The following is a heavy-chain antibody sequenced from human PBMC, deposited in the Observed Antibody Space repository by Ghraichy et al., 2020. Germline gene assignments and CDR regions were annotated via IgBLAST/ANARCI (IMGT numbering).Heavy chain of an antibody. Sequence: SQTRSLTCSVSGDSIISSSYYWDWIRQPPGKGLEWIGSIYYSGTTYYSPPLKTRVTVSIDTSKNQFSLRLNSVTATDTAVYYCARRAGGYQYFYGLDVWGQGTTVIVSS. CDR1: GDSIISSSYY. CDR3: ARRAGGYQYFYGLDV. V-gene: IGHV4-39*01. CDR2: IYYSGTT. J-gene: IGHJ6*02. D-gene: IGHD2-15*01.